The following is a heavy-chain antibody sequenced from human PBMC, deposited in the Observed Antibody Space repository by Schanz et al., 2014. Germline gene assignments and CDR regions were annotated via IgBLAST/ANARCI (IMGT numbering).Heavy chain of an antibody. CDR1: GFTFSSHW. CDR2: INSVGRNT. CDR3: ARKMKLAVYGGMGHDSLDI. D-gene: IGHD4-17*01. Sequence: EVQLVQSGGGLVQPGGSLRLSCAASGFTFSSHWMHWVRQDPGKGLVWVARINSVGRNTDYADSGTGRFTIARDNAKNTLYLQMNTLRAEDTPVYCSARKMKLAVYGGMGHDSLDIWGQGTMVTVSS. V-gene: IGHV3-74*01. J-gene: IGHJ3*02.